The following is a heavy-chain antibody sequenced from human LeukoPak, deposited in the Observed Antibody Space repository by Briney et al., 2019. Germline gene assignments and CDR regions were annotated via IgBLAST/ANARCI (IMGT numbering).Heavy chain of an antibody. V-gene: IGHV3-21*01. J-gene: IGHJ4*02. Sequence: GGSLRLSCAASGFTFSSYSMNWVRQAPGKGLEWVSSISSSSSYIYYADSVKGRFTISRDNAKNSLYLQMNSLRAEDTAVYYCARDYDSSGYYPYYFDYWGQGTLVTVSS. CDR2: ISSSSSYI. D-gene: IGHD3-22*01. CDR1: GFTFSSYS. CDR3: ARDYDSSGYYPYYFDY.